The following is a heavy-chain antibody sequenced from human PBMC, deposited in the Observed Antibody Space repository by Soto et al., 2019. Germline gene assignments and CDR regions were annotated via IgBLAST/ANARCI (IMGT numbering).Heavy chain of an antibody. CDR1: GFPFSIYS. Sequence: EVQLVESGGGLVQPGGSLILTCVASGFPFSIYSMNWVRQAPGKGLEWSSYITSDTNTTKYADSVKGRFTISRDNAKNSVYLQMNSLRDEDTAVYFCARSVEGHFDYWGQGTVVTVSS. CDR3: ARSVEGHFDY. D-gene: IGHD6-19*01. J-gene: IGHJ4*02. V-gene: IGHV3-48*02. CDR2: ITSDTNTT.